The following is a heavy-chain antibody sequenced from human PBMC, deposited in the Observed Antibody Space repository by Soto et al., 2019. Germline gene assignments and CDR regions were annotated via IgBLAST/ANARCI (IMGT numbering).Heavy chain of an antibody. J-gene: IGHJ5*02. CDR1: GYTFTGYY. CDR3: ARGGIVVVPAANTWFDP. Sequence: ASVKVSCKASGYTFTGYYMHWVRQAPGQGLEWMGWINPNSGGTNYAQKFQGWVTMTRDTSISTAYMELSRLRSDDTAVYYCARGGIVVVPAANTWFDPWGQGTLVTVSS. D-gene: IGHD2-2*01. V-gene: IGHV1-2*04. CDR2: INPNSGGT.